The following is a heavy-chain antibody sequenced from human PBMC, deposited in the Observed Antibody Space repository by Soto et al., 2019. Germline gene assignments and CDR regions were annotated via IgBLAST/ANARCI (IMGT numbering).Heavy chain of an antibody. CDR2: ISGSGGAT. CDR1: GFTFSGYG. CDR3: AKDKPGTTPFDY. J-gene: IGHJ4*02. Sequence: GGSLRLSCAASGFTFSGYGMNWVRQAPGKGLEWVSAISGSGGATYYADSVKGRFTISRDTSKNTLYLHLNTLRADDTAVYYCAKDKPGTTPFDYWGQGTLVTVSS. V-gene: IGHV3-23*01. D-gene: IGHD1-1*01.